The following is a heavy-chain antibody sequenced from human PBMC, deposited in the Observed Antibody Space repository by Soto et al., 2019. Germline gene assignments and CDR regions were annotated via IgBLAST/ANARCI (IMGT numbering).Heavy chain of an antibody. D-gene: IGHD6-13*01. V-gene: IGHV2-5*01. Sequence: QITLKESGPTLVKPTQTLTLTCTFSGFSLSTSGVGVGWIRQPPGKALEWLALIYWNDDKRYSPSLKSKLTITKDTSKNQVVLTMTNMDPVDTATYYCAHSTYDSSSWDNWFDPWGQGTLVTVSS. CDR1: GFSLSTSGVG. CDR2: IYWNDDK. J-gene: IGHJ5*02. CDR3: AHSTYDSSSWDNWFDP.